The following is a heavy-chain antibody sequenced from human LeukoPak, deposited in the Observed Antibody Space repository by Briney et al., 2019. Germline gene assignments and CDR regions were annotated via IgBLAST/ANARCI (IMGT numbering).Heavy chain of an antibody. D-gene: IGHD3-22*01. Sequence: GGSLRLSCAASGFTFSTYNMNWVRQAPGKGLEWVSYISSSSTTIYYADSVKGQFTISRDNAKNSLYLQMNSLRVEDTAVYYCARDDSSGYFFDSWGQGTLVTVSS. V-gene: IGHV3-48*04. J-gene: IGHJ4*02. CDR1: GFTFSTYN. CDR3: ARDDSSGYFFDS. CDR2: ISSSSTTI.